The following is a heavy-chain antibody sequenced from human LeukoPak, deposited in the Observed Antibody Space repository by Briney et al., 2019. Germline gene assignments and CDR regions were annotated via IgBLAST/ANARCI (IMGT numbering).Heavy chain of an antibody. D-gene: IGHD2-15*01. CDR1: GFTFSSYS. CDR2: ISSSGSTI. J-gene: IGHJ4*02. CDR3: ARGMVVAAIFDY. Sequence: GGSLRLSCAASGFTFSSYSMNWVRQAPGKGLEWVSYISSSGSTIYYADSVKGRFTISRDNAKNSLYLQMNSLRAEDTAVYYCARGMVVAAIFDYWGQGTLVTVSS. V-gene: IGHV3-48*04.